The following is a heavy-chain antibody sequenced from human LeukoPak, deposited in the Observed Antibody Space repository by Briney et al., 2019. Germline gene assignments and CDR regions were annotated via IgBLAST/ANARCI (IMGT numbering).Heavy chain of an antibody. V-gene: IGHV4-39*07. D-gene: IGHD5-18*01. Sequence: SETLSLTCTVSGGSISSSDYYWGWIRQPPGKGLEWIASIYYSGYSYYNPSLKSRVTISVDTSKNEFSLNLNSVTAADTAVYYCARDTLLGGYSYGYSAIFDYWGQGTLVTVSS. CDR1: GGSISSSDYY. CDR2: IYYSGYS. CDR3: ARDTLLGGYSYGYSAIFDY. J-gene: IGHJ4*02.